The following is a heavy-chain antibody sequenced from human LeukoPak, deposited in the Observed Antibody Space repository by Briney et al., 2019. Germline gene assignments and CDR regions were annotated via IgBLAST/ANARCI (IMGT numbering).Heavy chain of an antibody. V-gene: IGHV3-21*01. D-gene: IGHD5-18*01. CDR2: FGSSGSYI. CDR3: ARRATTERGHSYGLDF. J-gene: IGHJ4*02. CDR1: GFTFSSYH. Sequence: TGGSLRLSCEVSGFTFSSYHMNWVRQAPGKGLEWVSSFGSSGSYIYYADSLTGRLAISRDNAKNSLYLQMNSLRAEDTAMYYCARRATTERGHSYGLDFWGQGTLVTVSS.